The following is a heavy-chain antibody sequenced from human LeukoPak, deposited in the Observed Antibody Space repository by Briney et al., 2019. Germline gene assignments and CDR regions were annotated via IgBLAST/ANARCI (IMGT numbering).Heavy chain of an antibody. D-gene: IGHD5-12*01. CDR1: GGSISSYY. CDR2: INHSGST. CDR3: ARGQGKWLRRYFDY. Sequence: SETLSLTCTVSGGSISSYYWSWIRQPAGKGLEWIGEINHSGSTNYNPSLKSRVTISVDTSKNQFSLKLSSVTAADTAVYYCARGQGKWLRRYFDYWGQGTLVTVSS. J-gene: IGHJ4*02. V-gene: IGHV4-34*01.